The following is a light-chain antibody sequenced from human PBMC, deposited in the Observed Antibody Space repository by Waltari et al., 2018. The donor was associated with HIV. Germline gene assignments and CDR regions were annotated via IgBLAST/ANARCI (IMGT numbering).Light chain of an antibody. Sequence: QSVLTQPPSASGTPGQRVTISCSGSSSNIEFNYVYWYQQVPGTAPKLLIYKNHQWPSGVPDRFSASKSGTSASLVISGLRSEDEADYYCAAWDDRLSGRVFGTGTRVTVL. CDR2: KNH. V-gene: IGLV1-47*01. CDR3: AAWDDRLSGRV. CDR1: SSNIEFNY. J-gene: IGLJ1*01.